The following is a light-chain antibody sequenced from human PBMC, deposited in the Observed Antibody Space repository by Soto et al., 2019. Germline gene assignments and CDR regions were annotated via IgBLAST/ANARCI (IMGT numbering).Light chain of an antibody. CDR2: RAS. J-gene: IGKJ2*01. CDR1: ESISRW. Sequence: DIRMTQAPSTLSASLGDRVTITCRASESISRWLACYQQKPGKAPKLLIYRASTLENGVPSRISGSGSGTDFTLTISNLQPDDFASYYCQQYKSYSPDTFGQGTK. V-gene: IGKV1-5*03. CDR3: QQYKSYSPDT.